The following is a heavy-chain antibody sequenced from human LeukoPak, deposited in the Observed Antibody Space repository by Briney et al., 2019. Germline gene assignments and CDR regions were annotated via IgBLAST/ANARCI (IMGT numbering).Heavy chain of an antibody. CDR3: ARGEWELPIY. Sequence: PGRSLRLSCAASGFTFSSYGMHWVRQAPGKGLEWVAVISYDGSNKYYADSVKGRFTISRDNSNNTLYLQMNSLRAEDTAVYYCARGEWELPIYWGQGTLVTVSS. D-gene: IGHD1-7*01. CDR2: ISYDGSNK. J-gene: IGHJ4*02. CDR1: GFTFSSYG. V-gene: IGHV3-30*03.